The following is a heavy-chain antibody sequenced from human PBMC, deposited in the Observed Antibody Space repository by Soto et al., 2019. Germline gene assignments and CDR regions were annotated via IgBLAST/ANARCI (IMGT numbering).Heavy chain of an antibody. CDR2: IYYSGST. V-gene: IGHV4-39*01. D-gene: IGHD5-12*01. CDR3: ARRGWLLFDY. Sequence: SETLSLTCTVSGGSISSSSYYWGWIRQPPGKGLEWIGSIYYSGSTYYNPSLKSRVTISVDTSKNQFSLKLSSVTAADTAVYYCARRGWLLFDYWGQGTLVTVSS. CDR1: GGSISSSSYY. J-gene: IGHJ4*02.